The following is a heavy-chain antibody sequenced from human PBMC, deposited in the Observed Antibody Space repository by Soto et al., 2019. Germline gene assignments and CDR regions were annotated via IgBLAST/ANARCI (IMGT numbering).Heavy chain of an antibody. J-gene: IGHJ4*02. CDR2: IYPADSDT. V-gene: IGHV5-51*01. CDR1: GYSFSTYW. Sequence: PGESLKISCQGSGYSFSTYWIGWVRQMPGKGLEWMGIIYPADSDTRYRPSFQGQVTISADKSISTAYLKLSSVTAADTAVYYCASSERRSYFDYWGQGTLVTVSS. CDR3: ASSERRSYFDY.